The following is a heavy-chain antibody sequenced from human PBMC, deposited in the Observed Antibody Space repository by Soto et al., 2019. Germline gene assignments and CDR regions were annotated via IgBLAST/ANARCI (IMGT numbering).Heavy chain of an antibody. J-gene: IGHJ4*02. D-gene: IGHD1-26*01. Sequence: SETLSLTCAVYGGSFSGYYWSWIRQPPGKGLEWIGEINHSGSTNYNPSLKSRVTISVATSKNQFSLKLISVIAADTVVYYCARVPLRDGSYSIPRTFDFWGPGTLVTVSS. CDR3: ARVPLRDGSYSIPRTFDF. CDR1: GGSFSGYY. V-gene: IGHV4-34*01. CDR2: INHSGST.